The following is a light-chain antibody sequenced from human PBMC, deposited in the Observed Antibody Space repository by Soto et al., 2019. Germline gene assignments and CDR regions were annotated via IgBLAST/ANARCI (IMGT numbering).Light chain of an antibody. CDR3: SSYGASSTL. V-gene: IGLV1-40*01. CDR2: DVS. J-gene: IGLJ3*02. CDR1: SSNIGAGYD. Sequence: QSVLTQPPSVSGAPGQRVTISCTGSSSNIGAGYDVHWYQQLPGRAPKLMIFDVSYRPSGISDRFSGSKSGNTASLTISGLQPEDEADYYCSSYGASSTLFGGGTKLTVL.